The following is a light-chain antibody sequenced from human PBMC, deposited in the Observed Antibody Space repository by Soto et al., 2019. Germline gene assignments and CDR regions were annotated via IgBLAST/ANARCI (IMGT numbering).Light chain of an antibody. Sequence: QSVLTQPPSASGTPGQRVTFSCSGSSSNIGSGTVNWYQQLPGTAPKLLIYNDNQRPSGVPDRFSGSKSGTSASLAISGLQSEDEAAYYCASWDVTLNGLSVFGTGTKVTVL. V-gene: IGLV1-44*01. CDR3: ASWDVTLNGLSV. CDR2: NDN. J-gene: IGLJ1*01. CDR1: SSNIGSGT.